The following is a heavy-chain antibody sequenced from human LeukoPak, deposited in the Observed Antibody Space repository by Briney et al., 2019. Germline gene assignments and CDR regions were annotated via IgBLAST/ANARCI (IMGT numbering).Heavy chain of an antibody. D-gene: IGHD2-15*01. CDR2: INQDGGEK. Sequence: GGSLRLSCAASGFTFSSYWMTWVRQAPGKGLEWVAIINQDGGEKKYVDSVKGRFTVSRDNAENSLFLQMDSLRAEDTAVYHCARFGYVAAVDVWGQGTPVTVSS. CDR1: GFTFSSYW. J-gene: IGHJ4*02. CDR3: ARFGYVAAVDV. V-gene: IGHV3-7*01.